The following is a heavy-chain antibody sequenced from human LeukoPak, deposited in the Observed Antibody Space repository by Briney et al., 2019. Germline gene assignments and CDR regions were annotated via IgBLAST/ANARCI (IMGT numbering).Heavy chain of an antibody. J-gene: IGHJ4*02. Sequence: GGSLRLSCAASGFTFSSYAMSWVRQAPGKGLEWVSAISGSGGSTYYADSVKGRFTISRDNSKKTLYLQMNSLRAGDTAVYYCAKDLRGYSYGLDYWGQGTLVTVSS. CDR2: ISGSGGST. V-gene: IGHV3-23*01. CDR1: GFTFSSYA. D-gene: IGHD5-18*01. CDR3: AKDLRGYSYGLDY.